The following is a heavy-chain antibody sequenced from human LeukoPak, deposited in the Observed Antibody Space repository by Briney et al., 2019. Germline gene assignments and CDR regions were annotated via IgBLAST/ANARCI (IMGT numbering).Heavy chain of an antibody. CDR3: ATGSQYYYDPLYY. CDR2: INHSGST. V-gene: IGHV4-34*01. D-gene: IGHD3-22*01. CDR1: GGSFSDYY. J-gene: IGHJ4*02. Sequence: PSETLSLTCAVYGGSFSDYYWSWIRQPPGKGLEWIGEINHSGSTNYNPSLKSRVTISVDTSKNQFSLKLSSVTAADTAVYYCATGSQYYYDPLYYWGQGALVTVSS.